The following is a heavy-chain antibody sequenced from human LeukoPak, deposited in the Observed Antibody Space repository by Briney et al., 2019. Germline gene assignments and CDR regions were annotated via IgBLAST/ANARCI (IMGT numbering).Heavy chain of an antibody. Sequence: PGGSLRLSCAASGFTFSSYSMNWVRQAPGKGLEWVSSISSSSSYIYYADSAKGRFTISRDNAKNSLYLQMNSLRAEDTAVYYCASFRDTAMVSFDYWGQGTLVTVSS. CDR2: ISSSSSYI. V-gene: IGHV3-21*01. J-gene: IGHJ4*02. CDR3: ASFRDTAMVSFDY. D-gene: IGHD5-18*01. CDR1: GFTFSSYS.